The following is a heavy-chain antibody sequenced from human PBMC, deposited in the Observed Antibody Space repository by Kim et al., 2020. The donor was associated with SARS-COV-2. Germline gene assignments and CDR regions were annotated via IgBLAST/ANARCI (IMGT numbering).Heavy chain of an antibody. J-gene: IGHJ3*02. V-gene: IGHV5-51*01. CDR1: GYSFTSYW. D-gene: IGHD5-18*01. CDR2: IYPGDSDT. CDR3: ARIGEGYSYFGWDAFDI. Sequence: GESLKISCKASGYSFTSYWIGWVRQMPGKGLEWMGIIYPGDSDTRYSPSFQGQVTISADKSTSTAYLQWSSLKASDTAMYFCARIGEGYSYFGWDAFDIWGQGTMVTVSS.